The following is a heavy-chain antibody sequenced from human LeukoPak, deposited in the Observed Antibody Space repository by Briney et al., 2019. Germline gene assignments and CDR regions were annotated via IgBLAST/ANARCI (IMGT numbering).Heavy chain of an antibody. Sequence: GRSLRLSCAASGFAFSSYWMSWVRQAPGKGLEWVANIKQDGSEKYYVDSVKGRFTISRDNDKNSLYLEMNSLRDEDTAVYYCLQYNSENTWGQGTLVTVSS. CDR1: GFAFSSYW. CDR3: LQYNSENT. V-gene: IGHV3-7*01. CDR2: IKQDGSEK. J-gene: IGHJ5*02. D-gene: IGHD1-14*01.